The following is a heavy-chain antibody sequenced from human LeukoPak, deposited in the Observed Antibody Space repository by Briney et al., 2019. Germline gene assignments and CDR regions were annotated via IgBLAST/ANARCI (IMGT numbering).Heavy chain of an antibody. J-gene: IGHJ5*02. CDR2: INHSGST. V-gene: IGHV4-34*01. CDR3: AGDIVVVPAAMQAYWFDP. Sequence: SETLSLTCAVYGGSFSGYYWSWIRQPPGKGLEWIGEINHSGSTNYNPSLKSRVTISVDTSKNQFSLKLSSVTAADTAVYYCAGDIVVVPAAMQAYWFDPWGQGTLVTVSS. CDR1: GGSFSGYY. D-gene: IGHD2-2*01.